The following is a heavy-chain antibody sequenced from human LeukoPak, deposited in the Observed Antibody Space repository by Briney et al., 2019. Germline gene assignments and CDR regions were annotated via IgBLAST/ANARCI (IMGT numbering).Heavy chain of an antibody. CDR3: TTPGTYYDILTGYPLTRF. CDR1: GFTFSNVW. V-gene: IGHV3-15*01. J-gene: IGHJ4*02. Sequence: GGFLRLSCAASGFTFSNVWMSWVRQAPGKGLEWVGRIKSKADGGTTDYAAPVKGRFTISRDDSKNTLYLQMNSLKTEDTAVYFCTTPGTYYDILTGYPLTRFWGQGTLVTVSS. CDR2: IKSKADGGTT. D-gene: IGHD3-9*01.